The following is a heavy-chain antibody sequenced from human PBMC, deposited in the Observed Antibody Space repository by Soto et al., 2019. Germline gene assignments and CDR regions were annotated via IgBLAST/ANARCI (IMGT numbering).Heavy chain of an antibody. Sequence: PGGSLRLSCAASGFILSSYEVNWDGQAPGKGLEWVSYMSSSGGSIYYADSLKCLFTISRDNAKNSLSLHMNSLKAEDTAVYYCARVRLGSGHIDYCGQGTTVTVSS. CDR1: GFILSSYE. CDR3: ARVRLGSGHIDY. V-gene: IGHV3-48*03. CDR2: MSSSGGSI. D-gene: IGHD6-6*01. J-gene: IGHJ4*01.